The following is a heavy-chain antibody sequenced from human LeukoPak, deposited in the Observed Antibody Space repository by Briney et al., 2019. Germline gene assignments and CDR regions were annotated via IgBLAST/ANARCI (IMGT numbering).Heavy chain of an antibody. Sequence: GGSLRLSCAASGFTFSTSAMNWVRQAPGKALEWVSGISSNGTSTYYADSVKGRFTMSRDNTKNMLYLQMNSLTAEDTAVYYCAKPLPRAIVRPTDVGAFDVWGLGTMVAVSS. CDR2: ISSNGTST. J-gene: IGHJ3*01. CDR3: AKPLPRAIVRPTDVGAFDV. V-gene: IGHV3-23*01. CDR1: GFTFSTSA. D-gene: IGHD1-26*01.